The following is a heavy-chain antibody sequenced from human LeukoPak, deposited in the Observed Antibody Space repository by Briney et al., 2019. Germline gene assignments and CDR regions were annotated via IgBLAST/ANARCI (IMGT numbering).Heavy chain of an antibody. CDR3: ATQTPSSSRHFDF. CDR1: GGSISSYY. D-gene: IGHD6-6*01. J-gene: IGHJ4*02. V-gene: IGHV4-4*08. Sequence: SETLSLTCTVSGGSISSYYWSWIRQPPGKGLEWIGYIYTSGSTNYNPSLKSRVTISVDTSKNQFSLKQSSVTAADTAVYYCATQTPSSSRHFDFWGQGTLVTVSS. CDR2: IYTSGST.